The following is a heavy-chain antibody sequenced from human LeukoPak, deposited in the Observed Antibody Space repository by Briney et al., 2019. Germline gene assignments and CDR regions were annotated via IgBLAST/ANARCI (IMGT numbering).Heavy chain of an antibody. V-gene: IGHV3-21*01. CDR1: GFTFSSYS. Sequence: GGSLRLSCAASGFTFSSYSMNWVRQAPGKGLEWVSSISSSSSYIYYADSVKGRFTISRDNAKNTLYLQMNSLRAEDTAVYYCARSLIGVAHDYWGQGTLVTVSS. J-gene: IGHJ4*02. D-gene: IGHD3-3*01. CDR3: ARSLIGVAHDY. CDR2: ISSSSSYI.